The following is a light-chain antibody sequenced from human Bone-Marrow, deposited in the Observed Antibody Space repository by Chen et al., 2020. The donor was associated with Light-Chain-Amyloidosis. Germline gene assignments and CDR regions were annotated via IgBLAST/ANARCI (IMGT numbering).Light chain of an antibody. Sequence: SYVLTQPSSVSVAPGQTATIACGGNNIGSTSVHWYQQTPGQAPLLVVYDDSDRPSGIHARLSGSNSGNTATLTISRVEAGDEADYYCQVWDRSSGRPVFGGGTKLTVL. V-gene: IGLV3-21*02. CDR1: NIGSTS. J-gene: IGLJ3*02. CDR3: QVWDRSSGRPV. CDR2: DDS.